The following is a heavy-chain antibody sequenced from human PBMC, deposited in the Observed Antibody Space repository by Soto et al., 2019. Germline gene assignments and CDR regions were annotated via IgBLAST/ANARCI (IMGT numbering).Heavy chain of an antibody. CDR2: ISGSGGST. CDR1: GFTFSSYA. CDR3: AKASNSRRSFDY. V-gene: IGHV3-23*01. D-gene: IGHD4-4*01. J-gene: IGHJ4*02. Sequence: EVQLLESGGGLLQPGGSLRLSCAASGFTFSSYAMSWVRQAPGKGLEWVSAISGSGGSTYYADSVKGRFTISRDNSKNTLYLQMNSLRAEDTAVYYCAKASNSRRSFDYWGQGTMVTVSS.